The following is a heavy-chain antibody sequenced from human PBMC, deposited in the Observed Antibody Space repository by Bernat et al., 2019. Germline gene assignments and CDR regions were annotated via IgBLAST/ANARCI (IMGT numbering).Heavy chain of an antibody. J-gene: IGHJ3*02. CDR3: AREDDGGAFDI. Sequence: QVQLVESGGGMVQPGRSVRLACAVHGFTFSSYAMHWVREAPGKGLEWVAVISYDGSNKYYADSVTGRLTISRDNSKNTLYLQMNSLRAEDTAVYYCAREDDGGAFDIWGQGTMVTVSS. CDR2: ISYDGSNK. CDR1: GFTFSSYA. V-gene: IGHV3-30-3*01. D-gene: IGHD1-1*01.